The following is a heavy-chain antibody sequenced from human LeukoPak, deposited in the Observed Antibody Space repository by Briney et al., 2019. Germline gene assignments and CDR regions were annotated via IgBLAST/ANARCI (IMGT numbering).Heavy chain of an antibody. V-gene: IGHV1-2*02. CDR1: GYTFTDYH. CDR2: INPKTGVT. Sequence: ASVKVSCKASGYTFTDYHLHWVRQAPGHGLEWIGWINPKTGVTKYAQNFQSRVTMTRDTSISTAYMEVSRLRSDDTAVFYCARDLAMYSPDLDYWGQGTLVTVSS. J-gene: IGHJ4*02. D-gene: IGHD1-26*01. CDR3: ARDLAMYSPDLDY.